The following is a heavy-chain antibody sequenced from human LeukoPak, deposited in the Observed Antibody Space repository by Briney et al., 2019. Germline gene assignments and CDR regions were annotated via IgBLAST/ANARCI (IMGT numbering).Heavy chain of an antibody. Sequence: TGGSLRLSCAASGFTFSSYAMSWVRQAPGKGLEWVSSISGSSGSGGSTYYADSVKGRVTISGDNSKNTLSLQMNSLRAEDTAVYYCAKSGLNRFDYWGQGTLVTVSS. J-gene: IGHJ4*02. CDR3: AKSGLNRFDY. D-gene: IGHD2-15*01. CDR2: ISGSSGSGGST. CDR1: GFTFSSYA. V-gene: IGHV3-23*01.